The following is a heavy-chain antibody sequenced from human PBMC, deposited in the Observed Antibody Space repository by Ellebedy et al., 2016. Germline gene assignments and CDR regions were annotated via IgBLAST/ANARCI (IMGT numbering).Heavy chain of an antibody. V-gene: IGHV5-51*01. D-gene: IGHD3-22*01. CDR3: ARQDVAITMIVDEQYDAFDI. J-gene: IGHJ3*02. CDR2: IYPGDSDT. Sequence: GESLKISXKGSGYSFTSYWIGWVRQMPGKGLEWMGIIYPGDSDTRYSPSFQGQVTISADKSISTAYLQWSSLKASDTAMYYCARQDVAITMIVDEQYDAFDIWGQGTMVTVSS. CDR1: GYSFTSYW.